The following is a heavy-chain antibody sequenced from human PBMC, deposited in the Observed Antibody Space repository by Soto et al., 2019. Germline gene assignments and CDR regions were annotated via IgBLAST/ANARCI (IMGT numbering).Heavy chain of an antibody. CDR2: IWYDGSNK. V-gene: IGHV3-33*01. D-gene: IGHD4-4*01. CDR3: AREPYSNYVMDV. Sequence: QVQLVESGGGVVPPGGSLRLSCVASGFIFSSYGMYWVRQAPGKGLEWVGVIWYDGSNKYYGDSVKGRFTISRDNSKNTLYLQMSSLRAEDTAVYYCAREPYSNYVMDVWGPGTTVTVSS. J-gene: IGHJ6*02. CDR1: GFIFSSYG.